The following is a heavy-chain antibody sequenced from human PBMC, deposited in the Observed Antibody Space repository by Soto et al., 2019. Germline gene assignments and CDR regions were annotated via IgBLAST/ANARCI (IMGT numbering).Heavy chain of an antibody. CDR3: ARISSGWYTGVDY. D-gene: IGHD6-19*01. Sequence: GGSXXXSCAASGFTFSNYWMHWVRQAPGKGLVWVSRINSDGSSASYADSVKGRFTIFRDNAKNTLYLQMNSLRAEDTAVYYCARISSGWYTGVDYWGQGTLVTVSS. CDR2: INSDGSSA. CDR1: GFTFSNYW. V-gene: IGHV3-74*01. J-gene: IGHJ4*02.